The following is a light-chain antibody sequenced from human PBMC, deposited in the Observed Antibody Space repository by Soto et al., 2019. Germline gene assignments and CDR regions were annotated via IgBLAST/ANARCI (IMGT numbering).Light chain of an antibody. CDR3: QQYDNLPPTWT. CDR2: AAS. V-gene: IGKV1-33*01. Sequence: DIQMPQSPSTLSASVGDRVTITCRTSQSIDNYLNWYQQKPGKAPKLLMFAASTLQSGVPSRFSGGGSGTHFTFTISNLQPEDIATYYCQQYDNLPPTWTFGQGTKVDIK. CDR1: QSIDNY. J-gene: IGKJ1*01.